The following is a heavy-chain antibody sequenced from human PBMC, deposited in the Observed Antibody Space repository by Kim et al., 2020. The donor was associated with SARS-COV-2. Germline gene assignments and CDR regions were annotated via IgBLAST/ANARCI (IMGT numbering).Heavy chain of an antibody. D-gene: IGHD3-9*01. CDR1: GGSISSYY. Sequence: SETLSLTCTVSGGSISSYYWSWIRQPPGKGLEWIGYIYYSGSTNYNPSLKSRVTISVDTSKNQFSLKLSSVTAADTAVYFCASTAYILTGRPWAFDFWGQGTMVTVSS. V-gene: IGHV4-59*01. J-gene: IGHJ3*01. CDR3: ASTAYILTGRPWAFDF. CDR2: IYYSGST.